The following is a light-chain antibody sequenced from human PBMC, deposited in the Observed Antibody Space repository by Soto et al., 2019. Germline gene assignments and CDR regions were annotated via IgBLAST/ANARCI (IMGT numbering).Light chain of an antibody. J-gene: IGKJ1*01. V-gene: IGKV1-13*02. CDR2: DAS. CDR1: QGISTL. CDR3: QQYNSWPET. Sequence: AIQLTQSPSSLSGSVGDRVTITCRASQGISTLFAWYQQKAGKAPKLLIYDASTLESGVPSRFSGSGSGTDFTLTINSLHPEDFATYYCQQYNSWPETFGQGTKVEIK.